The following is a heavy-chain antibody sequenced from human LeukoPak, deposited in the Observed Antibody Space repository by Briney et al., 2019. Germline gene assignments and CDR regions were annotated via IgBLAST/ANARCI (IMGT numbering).Heavy chain of an antibody. CDR2: ISDSGGST. CDR3: AKDLSRAVAADWFDP. D-gene: IGHD6-19*01. CDR1: AFTFSNYD. J-gene: IGHJ5*02. Sequence: PGGSLRLSCAASAFTFSNYDMSWVRQAPGKGLEWVSSISDSGGSTYYADSVKGRFTISRDNSKNTLYLQMTNLRAADTAVYYCAKDLSRAVAADWFDPWDQGSLVTVSS. V-gene: IGHV3-23*01.